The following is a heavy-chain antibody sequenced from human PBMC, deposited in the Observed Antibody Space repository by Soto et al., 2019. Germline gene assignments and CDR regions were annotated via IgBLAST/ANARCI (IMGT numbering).Heavy chain of an antibody. V-gene: IGHV1-46*03. D-gene: IGHD1-26*01. CDR1: GYIFINYY. Sequence: QVQLVQSGAEVKKPGASVKVSCEASGYIFINYYIHWVRQAPGQGLEWVGIINPTGGSTNYAQKFQGRVTMTRDTSTSTVQMELSSLRPEDTAVYSCTRGLGAGDYWGQATLVTVSS. CDR2: INPTGGST. J-gene: IGHJ4*02. CDR3: TRGLGAGDY.